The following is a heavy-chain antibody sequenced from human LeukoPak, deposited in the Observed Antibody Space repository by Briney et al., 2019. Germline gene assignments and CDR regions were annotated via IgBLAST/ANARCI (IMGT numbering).Heavy chain of an antibody. D-gene: IGHD3-22*01. V-gene: IGHV3-23*01. Sequence: GGSLRLSCAASGFTFSSYAMSWVRQAPGKGLEWVSAISGSGGSTYYADSVKGRFTISRDNSKNTLYLQMNSLRAEDTPVYYCAKEYYDSSGYYPGYWGQGTLVTVSS. J-gene: IGHJ4*02. CDR2: ISGSGGST. CDR1: GFTFSSYA. CDR3: AKEYYDSSGYYPGY.